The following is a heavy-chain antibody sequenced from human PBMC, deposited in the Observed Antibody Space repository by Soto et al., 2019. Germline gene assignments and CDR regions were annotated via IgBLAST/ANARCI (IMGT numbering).Heavy chain of an antibody. Sequence: PGGSLRLSCAASVFTFSNAWINWVRQAPGKGLEWVGRIKSKTDGGTTDYAGPVKGRFAISRDDSNNMVYLQMNSLKIEDTAVYYCTTDSYSTIIIVRFDYWGHGTLVTVSS. V-gene: IGHV3-15*07. CDR2: IKSKTDGGTT. CDR3: TTDSYSTIIIVRFDY. D-gene: IGHD3-22*01. CDR1: VFTFSNAW. J-gene: IGHJ4*01.